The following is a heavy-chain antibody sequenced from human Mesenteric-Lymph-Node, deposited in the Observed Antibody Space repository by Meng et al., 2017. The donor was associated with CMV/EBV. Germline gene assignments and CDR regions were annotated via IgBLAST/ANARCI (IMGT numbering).Heavy chain of an antibody. CDR3: ARSFKGGSRKTYYYYGMDV. D-gene: IGHD1-26*01. CDR1: GYTFTNYW. V-gene: IGHV5-51*01. J-gene: IGHJ6*02. Sequence: KVSCKGSGYTFTNYWIGWVRQMPGKGLEWMGITYPGYSDTRYSPAFQGQVTIPADKSISPAYLQWSSLKASDTAMYYCARSFKGGSRKTYYYYGMDVWGQGTTVTVSS. CDR2: TYPGYSDT.